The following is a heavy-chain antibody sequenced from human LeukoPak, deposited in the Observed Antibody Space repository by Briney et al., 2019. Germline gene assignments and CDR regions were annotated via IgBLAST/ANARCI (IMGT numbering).Heavy chain of an antibody. CDR1: GYTFTSYA. Sequence: GASVKVSCKASGYTFTSYAMHWVRQAPGQRLEWMGWINAGNGNTKYSQKFQGRVTITRDTSASTAYMELSSLRSEDTAVYYCARGVFPLYGTFFDYWGQGTLVTVSS. V-gene: IGHV1-3*01. J-gene: IGHJ4*02. CDR3: ARGVFPLYGTFFDY. D-gene: IGHD4-17*01. CDR2: INAGNGNT.